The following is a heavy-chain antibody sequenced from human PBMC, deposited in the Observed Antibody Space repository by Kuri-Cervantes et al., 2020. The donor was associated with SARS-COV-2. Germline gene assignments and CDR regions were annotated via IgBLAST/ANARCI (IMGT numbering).Heavy chain of an antibody. Sequence: ASVKVSCKASGYTFTSYYMHWVRQAPGQGLEWMGWINPNSGGTNYAQKFLGRVTMTRDTSISTAYMELSRLRSDDTAVYYCARDSKTGYCSGGSCHPNDYWGQGTLVTVSS. D-gene: IGHD2-15*01. CDR2: INPNSGGT. CDR3: ARDSKTGYCSGGSCHPNDY. V-gene: IGHV1-2*02. CDR1: GYTFTSYY. J-gene: IGHJ4*02.